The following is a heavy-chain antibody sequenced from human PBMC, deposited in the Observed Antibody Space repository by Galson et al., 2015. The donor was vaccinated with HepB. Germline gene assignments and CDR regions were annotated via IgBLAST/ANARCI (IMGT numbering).Heavy chain of an antibody. D-gene: IGHD3-10*01. CDR3: AREPGGPGGYYYNGMDV. J-gene: IGHJ6*02. V-gene: IGHV4-59*01. Sequence: ETLSLTCTVSGGSISRYYWNWIRQPPGKGLEWIGYVSYSGSTNYNPSLQSRVTISVDTSKNQFSLKLGSVTAADTAVYYCAREPGGPGGYYYNGMDVWGQGTTVTVSS. CDR2: VSYSGST. CDR1: GGSISRYY.